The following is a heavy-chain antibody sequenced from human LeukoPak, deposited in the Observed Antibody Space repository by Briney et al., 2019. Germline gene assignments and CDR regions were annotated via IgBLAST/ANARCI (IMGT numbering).Heavy chain of an antibody. J-gene: IGHJ5*02. D-gene: IGHD2-2*01. Sequence: GGSLRLSCAASGFTFSIYSMNWVRQAPGEGLEWVSFISTSGDYVYYADSVKGRFTISRDNAQNSLYLQMNSLRAEDTGVYYCAGDGCTSTTCYTSWFDPWGQGTLVTVSS. CDR2: ISTSGDYV. CDR1: GFTFSIYS. CDR3: AGDGCTSTTCYTSWFDP. V-gene: IGHV3-21*01.